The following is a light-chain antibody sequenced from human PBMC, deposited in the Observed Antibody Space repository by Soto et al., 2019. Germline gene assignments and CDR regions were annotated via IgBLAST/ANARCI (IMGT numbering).Light chain of an antibody. V-gene: IGKV3-20*01. J-gene: IGKJ1*01. CDR2: GAS. CDR3: QQYGGSPQS. CDR1: QSVSSY. Sequence: EIVLTQPPGTLSLSPGERATLSCRASQSVSSYLAWYQRKPGQAPRLLIYGASSRATGIPDRFSGSGSGTDLTLTISRLEPEDFAVYYCQQYGGSPQSFGQGTKVEIK.